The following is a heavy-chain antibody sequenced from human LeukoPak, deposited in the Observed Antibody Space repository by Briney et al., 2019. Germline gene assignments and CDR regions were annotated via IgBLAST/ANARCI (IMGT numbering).Heavy chain of an antibody. CDR3: AKGSRGNYDS. D-gene: IGHD1-26*01. CDR2: IIDSGIST. J-gene: IGHJ5*01. Sequence: GGSLRLSCAASGFTFNNYAMTWVRQAPEKGLEWVSSIIDSGISTYYGDSVKGRFTISRDNSKNTLYLQMNSLRAEDTAVYYWAKGSRGNYDSWGQGTLVTVSS. V-gene: IGHV3-23*01. CDR1: GFTFNNYA.